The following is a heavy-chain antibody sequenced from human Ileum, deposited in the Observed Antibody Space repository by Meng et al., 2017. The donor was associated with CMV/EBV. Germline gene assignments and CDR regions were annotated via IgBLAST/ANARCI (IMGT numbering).Heavy chain of an antibody. D-gene: IGHD3-10*01. CDR3: AREMRGGSGSFADWFDP. Sequence: VRRKRSGPGWWSPPGPLPLPWLVSGGSIMSYSWTWNRRPAGKGPEGIGRIYTSGITNYNPSPESRVSMSVETSKNQFSLKLSSVTAADTAVYYCAREMRGGSGSFADWFDPWGQGTLVTVSS. CDR2: IYTSGIT. J-gene: IGHJ5*02. V-gene: IGHV4-4*07. CDR1: GGSIMSYS.